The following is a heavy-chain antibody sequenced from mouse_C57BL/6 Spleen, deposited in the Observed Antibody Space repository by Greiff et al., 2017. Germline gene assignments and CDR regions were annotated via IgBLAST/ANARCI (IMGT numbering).Heavy chain of an antibody. CDR2: IYPRSGNT. V-gene: IGHV1-81*01. CDR3: ARCGVYYGNYDAMDY. D-gene: IGHD2-1*01. J-gene: IGHJ4*01. Sequence: QVQLKQSGAELARPGASVKLSCKASGYTFTSYGISWVKQRTGQGLEWIGEIYPRSGNTYYNEKFKGKATLTADKSSSTAYMELRSLTSEDSAVYFCARCGVYYGNYDAMDYWGQGTSVTVSS. CDR1: GYTFTSYG.